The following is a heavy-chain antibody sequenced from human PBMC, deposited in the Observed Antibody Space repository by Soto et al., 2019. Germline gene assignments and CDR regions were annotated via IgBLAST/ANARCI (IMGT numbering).Heavy chain of an antibody. Sequence: PGGSLRLSCAASGFTFSSYAMSWVRQAPGKGLEWVSAISGSGGSTYYADSVKGRFTISRDNSKNTLYLQMNSLRAEDTAVYYCAKDSRLWEAPCYFDYWGQGTLVTVSS. CDR1: GFTFSSYA. CDR3: AKDSRLWEAPCYFDY. V-gene: IGHV3-23*01. CDR2: ISGSGGST. J-gene: IGHJ4*02. D-gene: IGHD1-26*01.